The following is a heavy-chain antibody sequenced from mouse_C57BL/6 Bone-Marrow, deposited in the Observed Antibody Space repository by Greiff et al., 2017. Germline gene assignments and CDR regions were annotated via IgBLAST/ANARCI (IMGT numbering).Heavy chain of an antibody. Sequence: QVQLKQPGAELVKPGASVKMSCKASGYTFTSYWITWVKQRPGQGLEWIGDIYPGSGRTNYNEKFKSKATLTVDTSSSTAYMQLSSLTSEGSAVYYCARSGCGYYPLFDYWGQGTTLTVSS. CDR1: GYTFTSYW. J-gene: IGHJ2*01. CDR2: IYPGSGRT. D-gene: IGHD2-3*01. V-gene: IGHV1-55*01. CDR3: ARSGCGYYPLFDY.